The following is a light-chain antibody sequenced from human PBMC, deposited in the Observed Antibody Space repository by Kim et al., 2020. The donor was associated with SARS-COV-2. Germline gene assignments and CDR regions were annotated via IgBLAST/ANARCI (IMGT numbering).Light chain of an antibody. Sequence: SVGDRVTITCRASQGISNYLAWYQQKPGKVPKLLIYAASTLQSGVPSRFSGSGSGTDFTLTISSLQPEDVATYYCQKYNSAPRVTFGPGTKVDIK. V-gene: IGKV1-27*01. CDR1: QGISNY. CDR3: QKYNSAPRVT. CDR2: AAS. J-gene: IGKJ3*01.